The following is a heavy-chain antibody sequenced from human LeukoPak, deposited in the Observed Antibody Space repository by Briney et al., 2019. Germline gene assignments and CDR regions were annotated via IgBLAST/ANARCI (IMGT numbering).Heavy chain of an antibody. J-gene: IGHJ3*02. D-gene: IGHD3-10*01. CDR1: GFTFYDYA. CDR3: AKDMGDYYYGSGSPHSVRAFDI. V-gene: IGHV3-9*01. CDR2: ISWNSGSI. Sequence: GGSLRLSCAASGFTFYDYAMHWVRQAPGKGLEWVSGISWNSGSIVYADSVKGRFTISGDNAKNSLYLQMNSLRAEDTALYYCAKDMGDYYYGSGSPHSVRAFDIWGQGTMVTVSS.